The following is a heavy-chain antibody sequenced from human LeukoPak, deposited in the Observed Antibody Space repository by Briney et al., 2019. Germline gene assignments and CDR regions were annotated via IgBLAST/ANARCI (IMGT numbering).Heavy chain of an antibody. J-gene: IGHJ3*02. V-gene: IGHV3-48*02. Sequence: QSGGPLRLSCGASGFTFSGYSMNWVRQAPGKGLEWVSYISSTSSIISYADSVKGRFTISRDNAKTSLYLQMNSLRDEDTAVYYCVRESSYAFNIWGQGTMVTVSS. CDR3: VRESSYAFNI. CDR1: GFTFSGYS. CDR2: ISSTSSII.